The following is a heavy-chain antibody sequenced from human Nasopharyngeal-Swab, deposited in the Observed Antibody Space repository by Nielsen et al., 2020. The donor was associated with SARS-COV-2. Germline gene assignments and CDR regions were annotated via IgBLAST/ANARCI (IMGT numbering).Heavy chain of an antibody. V-gene: IGHV1-2*02. Sequence: WVRQAPGQGLEWMGWINPNSGGTNYAQKFQGRVTMTGDTSINTAYMELSRLRSDDTAVYYCARAPEMATIMGDFWGQGTQVTVSS. J-gene: IGHJ4*02. D-gene: IGHD5-24*01. CDR2: INPNSGGT. CDR3: ARAPEMATIMGDF.